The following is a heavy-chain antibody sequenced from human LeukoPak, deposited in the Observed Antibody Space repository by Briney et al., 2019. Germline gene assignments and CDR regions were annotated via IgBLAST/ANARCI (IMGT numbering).Heavy chain of an antibody. CDR3: ARGPVTTGTNYFDY. CDR1: GGSFSGYY. V-gene: IGHV4-34*01. D-gene: IGHD4-11*01. CDR2: INHSGST. J-gene: IGHJ4*02. Sequence: NPSETLSLTCAVYGGSFSGYYWSWIRQPPGKGLEWIGEINHSGSTNYNPSLKSRVTISVDTSKNQFSLRLSSMTAADTAVYYCARGPVTTGTNYFDYWGQGTLVTVSS.